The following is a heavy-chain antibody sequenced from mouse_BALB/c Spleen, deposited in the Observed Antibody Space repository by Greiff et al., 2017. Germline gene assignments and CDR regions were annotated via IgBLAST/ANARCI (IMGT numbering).Heavy chain of an antibody. CDR2: ISTYYGDA. V-gene: IGHV1S137*01. D-gene: IGHD1-1*01. CDR3: ARSEIYYYGSDAMDY. Sequence: VKLQESGAELVRPGVSVKISCKGSGYTFTDYAMHWVKQSHAKSLEWIGVISTYYGDASYNQKFKGKATMTVDKSSSTAYMELARLTSEDSAIYYCARSEIYYYGSDAMDYWGQGTSVTVSS. CDR1: GYTFTDYA. J-gene: IGHJ4*01.